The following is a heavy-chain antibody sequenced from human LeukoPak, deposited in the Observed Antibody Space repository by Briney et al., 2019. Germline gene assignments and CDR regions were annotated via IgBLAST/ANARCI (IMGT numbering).Heavy chain of an antibody. CDR1: GYTFTGYY. D-gene: IGHD6-6*01. CDR3: AMRAIAARPPGDY. CDR2: IIPILGIA. Sequence: RASVKVSCKASGYTFTGYYMHWVRQAPGQGLEWMGRIIPILGIANYAQKFQGRVTITADKSTSTAYMELSSLRSEDTAVYYCAMRAIAARPPGDYWGQGTLVTVSS. J-gene: IGHJ4*02. V-gene: IGHV1-69*02.